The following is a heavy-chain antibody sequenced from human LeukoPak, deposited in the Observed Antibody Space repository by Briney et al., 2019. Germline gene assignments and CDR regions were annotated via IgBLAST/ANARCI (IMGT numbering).Heavy chain of an antibody. CDR3: AREGGSSRNFDY. Sequence: GGSLRLSCAASGFTFSRYTMHWVRQAPGKGLEWVAIISYDGSNTYDVSNKYYADSVKGRLTISRDNSKNTLFLQMDSLRAEDTAVYYCAREGGSSRNFDYWGQGTLVTVSS. CDR2: ISYDGSNTYDVSNK. D-gene: IGHD6-13*01. J-gene: IGHJ4*02. V-gene: IGHV3-30-3*01. CDR1: GFTFSRYT.